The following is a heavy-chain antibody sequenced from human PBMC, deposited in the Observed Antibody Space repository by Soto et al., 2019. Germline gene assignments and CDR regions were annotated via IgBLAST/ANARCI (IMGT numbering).Heavy chain of an antibody. CDR2: IYDSGST. CDR3: AKDQGIAVAVFDY. CDR1: GGSVTSGSYY. J-gene: IGHJ4*02. D-gene: IGHD6-19*01. Sequence: QVQLQESGPGLVKPSETLSLTCTVSGGSVTSGSYYWSWIRQPPGKGLEWIGYIYDSGSTKYNPSTTRLIAISIDTSKKQISLRLSSVTAADTAVYYCAKDQGIAVAVFDYWGQGTLVTVSS. V-gene: IGHV4-61*01.